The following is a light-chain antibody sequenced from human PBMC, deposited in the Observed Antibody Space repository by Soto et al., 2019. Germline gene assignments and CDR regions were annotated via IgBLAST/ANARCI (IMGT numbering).Light chain of an antibody. V-gene: IGKV1D-13*01. CDR1: QDISSS. J-gene: IGKJ1*01. CDR2: DAS. Sequence: IQMTQSPSSLSASVGDRVTITCRASQDISSSLAWYQQKPGKAPKFLIYDASSLESGVPSRFSGCGSGTDFTLTISSLQPDDFATYYCQQYNNFPWTFGQGTKVDIK. CDR3: QQYNNFPWT.